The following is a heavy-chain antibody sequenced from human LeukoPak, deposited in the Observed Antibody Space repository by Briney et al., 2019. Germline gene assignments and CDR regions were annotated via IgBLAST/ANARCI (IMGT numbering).Heavy chain of an antibody. CDR3: ARKSSGGFVE. J-gene: IGHJ4*02. CDR2: VYQTVTT. V-gene: IGHV4-59*08. Sequence: SETLPLTCTVSGASINNYYWSWIRQPPGKGLEWIGYVYQTVTTNYNPSLKSRVTISADTSQNQFSLRLSSVTAANTAVYYCARKSSGGFVEWGQGALVTVSS. CDR1: GASINNYY. D-gene: IGHD6-19*01.